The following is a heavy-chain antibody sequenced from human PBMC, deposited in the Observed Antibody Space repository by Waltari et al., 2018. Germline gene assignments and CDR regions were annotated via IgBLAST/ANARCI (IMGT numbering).Heavy chain of an antibody. J-gene: IGHJ3*02. CDR1: GGSISSYY. Sequence: QVQLQESGPGLVKPSETLSLTCTVSGGSISSYYWSWIRQPPGKGLEWMGYSYYSGSTTYNPSLKSRVTISVDTSKNQFALKLSSVTAADTAVYYCARDSGYYYAPQGPFDIWGQGTMVTVSS. V-gene: IGHV4-59*01. CDR2: SYYSGST. CDR3: ARDSGYYYAPQGPFDI. D-gene: IGHD3-10*01.